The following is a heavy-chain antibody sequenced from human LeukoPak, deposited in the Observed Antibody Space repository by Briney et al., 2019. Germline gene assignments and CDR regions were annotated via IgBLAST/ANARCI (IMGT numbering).Heavy chain of an antibody. Sequence: GGSLRLSCAASGFTFDDHGMSWVPQPPGKGLEGVSALNWNGDHTGYADSVKGRFTISRDNAKKSLYLQMNSLTVEDTAFYYCARGEGPYFDYWGQGTLVTVSS. D-gene: IGHD1-26*01. CDR3: ARGEGPYFDY. CDR2: LNWNGDHT. V-gene: IGHV3-20*04. CDR1: GFTFDDHG. J-gene: IGHJ4*02.